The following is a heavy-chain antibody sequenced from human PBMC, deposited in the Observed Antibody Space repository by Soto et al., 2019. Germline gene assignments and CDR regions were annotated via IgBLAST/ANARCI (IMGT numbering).Heavy chain of an antibody. D-gene: IGHD6-19*01. CDR2: ISYDGSNK. CDR1: GFTFSDYY. J-gene: IGHJ4*02. V-gene: IGHV3-30*18. CDR3: AKGPYSSGWPRFDY. Sequence: QVQLVESVGGLVKPGGSLRLSCAASGFTFSDYYMSWIRQAPGKGLEWVAVISYDGSNKYYADSVKGRFTISRDNSKNTLYLQMNSLRAEDTAVYYCAKGPYSSGWPRFDYWGQGTLVTVSS.